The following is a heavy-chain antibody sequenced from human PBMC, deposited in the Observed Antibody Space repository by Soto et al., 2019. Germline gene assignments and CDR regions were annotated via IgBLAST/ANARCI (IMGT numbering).Heavy chain of an antibody. D-gene: IGHD6-13*01. J-gene: IGHJ6*02. CDR3: ARVYSSSWYPYYYYYGMDV. CDR1: CGSIISSSYY. CDR2: IYYSGST. V-gene: IGHV4-39*01. Sequence: SETLSLTCTFSCGSIISSSYYWGWIRQPPGKGLEWIGSIYYSGSTYYNPSLKSRVTISVDTSKNQFSLKLSSVTAADTAVYYCARVYSSSWYPYYYYYGMDVWGQGTTVTVSS.